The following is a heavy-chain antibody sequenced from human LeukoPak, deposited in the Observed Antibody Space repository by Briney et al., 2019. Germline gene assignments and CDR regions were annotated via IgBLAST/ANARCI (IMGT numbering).Heavy chain of an antibody. J-gene: IGHJ6*02. CDR1: GGSISSSTYY. V-gene: IGHV4-39*07. CDR2: IYNSGST. Sequence: PSETLSLTCTVSGGSISSSTYYWGWIRQPPGKGLEWIGSIYNSGSTYYNASLKSRVTMSVDMSKNQFSLKLSSVTAADTAVYYCARRYSSSWYSYYYYGMDVWGQGTTVTVSS. D-gene: IGHD6-13*01. CDR3: ARRYSSSWYSYYYYGMDV.